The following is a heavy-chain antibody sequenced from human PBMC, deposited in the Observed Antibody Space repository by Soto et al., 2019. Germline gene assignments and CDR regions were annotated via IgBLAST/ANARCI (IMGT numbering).Heavy chain of an antibody. V-gene: IGHV4-4*07. CDR2: VSISGNT. CDR3: ARADYEILTGSYAMDV. J-gene: IGHJ6*02. D-gene: IGHD3-9*01. Sequence: QVQLQESGPGLVKPSETLSLTCTVSGDSLGNYYWFWIRQPVGKGLEWIGRVSISGNTNANPTLNGRATRSIDTSKDPVSLRLGSVTAADTAVYYCARADYEILTGSYAMDVWGQGTTVTVSS. CDR1: GDSLGNYY.